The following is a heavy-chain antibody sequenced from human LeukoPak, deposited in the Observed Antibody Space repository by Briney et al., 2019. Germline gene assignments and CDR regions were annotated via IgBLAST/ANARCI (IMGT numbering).Heavy chain of an antibody. V-gene: IGHV4-30-4*08. CDR3: ARGAYGSGENDN. D-gene: IGHD3-10*01. J-gene: IGHJ4*02. CDR1: GGSISSGDYY. CDR2: IYYSGST. Sequence: PSETLSLTCTVSGGSISSGDYYWSWIRQPPGKALEWIGYIYYSGSTYYNPSLKSRVTISVDTSKNQFSLKPCSVPAAGTAVYCPARGAYGSGENDNWVQGTLVTDCS.